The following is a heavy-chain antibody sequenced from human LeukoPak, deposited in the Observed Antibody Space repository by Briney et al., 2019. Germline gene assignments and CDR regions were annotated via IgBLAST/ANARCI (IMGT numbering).Heavy chain of an antibody. CDR2: IYHSGGT. V-gene: IGHV4-38-2*02. CDR3: ARDATISTFDY. CDR1: GYSISSGYY. J-gene: IGHJ4*02. D-gene: IGHD5-12*01. Sequence: PSETLSLTCTVSGYSISSGYYWGWIRQPPGKGLEWIGSIYHSGGTYYNPSLKTRVTISVDTSKNQFSLKLISVTAADTALYYCARDATISTFDYWGQGTRVTVSS.